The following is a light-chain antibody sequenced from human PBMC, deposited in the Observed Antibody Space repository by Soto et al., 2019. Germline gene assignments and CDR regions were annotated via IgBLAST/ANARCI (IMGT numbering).Light chain of an antibody. V-gene: IGLV1-40*01. CDR2: DST. J-gene: IGLJ1*01. CDR1: SSNIGAGYH. CDR3: HSYDSSLSDYV. Sequence: QSVLTQPPSVSGAPGQRVTISCTGSSSNIGAGYHVHWYQQLPGTVPNLLISDSTNRPSGVPDRFSGSKSGTSASLAITGLQAEDEAYYYCHSYDSSLSDYVFGTGTKLTVL.